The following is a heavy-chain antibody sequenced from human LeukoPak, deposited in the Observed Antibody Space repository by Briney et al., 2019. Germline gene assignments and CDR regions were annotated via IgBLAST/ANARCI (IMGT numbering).Heavy chain of an antibody. V-gene: IGHV4-59*11. J-gene: IGHJ4*02. CDR1: GGPIISHY. Sequence: SETLSLTCTVSGGPIISHYWSWIRQPPGKGLEWIGHVYYSGSTYYNPSLKSRVTMSIDTSMNLFSLNLTSVTAADTAVYYCARRLNYYDSYGFDYWGPGTLVTVSS. CDR3: ARRLNYYDSYGFDY. CDR2: VYYSGST. D-gene: IGHD3-22*01.